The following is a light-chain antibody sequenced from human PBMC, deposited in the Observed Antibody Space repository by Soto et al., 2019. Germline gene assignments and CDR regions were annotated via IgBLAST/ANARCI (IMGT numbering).Light chain of an antibody. CDR1: QSVRSW. Sequence: DIQMPPSPATLSASVVYRFQINFLASQSVRSWLAWYQQKPGTAPKLMIFDAYRLESGVQSRFSGSASGTEFTLTIRSLQPDDFATYYCKKYDNYQLNCGRGTKGDIK. V-gene: IGKV1-5*01. J-gene: IGKJ4*01. CDR2: DAY. CDR3: KKYDNYQLN.